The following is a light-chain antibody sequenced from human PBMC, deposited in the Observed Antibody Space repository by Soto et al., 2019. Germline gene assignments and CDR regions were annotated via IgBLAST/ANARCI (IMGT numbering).Light chain of an antibody. V-gene: IGLV2-23*02. CDR1: SSDIGTYNL. J-gene: IGLJ1*01. Sequence: SVLTQPASVSGSPGQSITISCTGTSSDIGTYNLVSWYQQHPGKAPKLMIYEVNKRPSGVSDRFSGSKSGNTASLTISGLQAEDEADYYCCSYAGSSTLYVFGTGTKLTVL. CDR2: EVN. CDR3: CSYAGSSTLYV.